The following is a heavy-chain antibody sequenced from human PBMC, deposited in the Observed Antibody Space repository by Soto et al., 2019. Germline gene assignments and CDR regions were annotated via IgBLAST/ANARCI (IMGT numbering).Heavy chain of an antibody. Sequence: QVQLVESGGGVVQPGRSLRLSCAASGFTFSSYGMHWVRQAPGKGLEWVAVIWYDGSNKYYADSVKGRFTISRDNSKNTLYLQMNSLRAEDTAVYYCARRGYRYGWGDYWGQGTLVTVSS. V-gene: IGHV3-33*01. CDR1: GFTFSSYG. D-gene: IGHD5-18*01. CDR3: ARRGYRYGWGDY. CDR2: IWYDGSNK. J-gene: IGHJ4*02.